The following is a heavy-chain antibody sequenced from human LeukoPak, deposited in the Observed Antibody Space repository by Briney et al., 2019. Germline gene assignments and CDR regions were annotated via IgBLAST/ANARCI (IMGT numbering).Heavy chain of an antibody. D-gene: IGHD6-6*01. CDR1: GFTFSSYS. CDR3: ARVGIPARLPDY. Sequence: GGSLRLSCAASGFTFSSYSMNWVRQAPGKGLEWVSSISSSSSYIYYADSVKGRFTISRDNAKNSLYLQMNSLRAEDTAVYYCARVGIPARLPDYWGQGTLVTVSS. J-gene: IGHJ4*02. V-gene: IGHV3-21*01. CDR2: ISSSSSYI.